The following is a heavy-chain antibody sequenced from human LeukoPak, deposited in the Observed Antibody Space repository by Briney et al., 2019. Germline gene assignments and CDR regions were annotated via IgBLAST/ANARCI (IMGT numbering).Heavy chain of an antibody. Sequence: SGPTLVKPTQTLTMTCTFSGFSLSTSGVGVGWIRQPPGKALDWLALIYWDDDKRYSPSLKSRLTITKDTSKNQVVLTMTNMDPVDTATYYCAHRRPHLNYYDSSGYFEWGAFDYWGQGTLVTVSS. CDR2: IYWDDDK. D-gene: IGHD3-22*01. CDR1: GFSLSTSGVG. CDR3: AHRRPHLNYYDSSGYFEWGAFDY. J-gene: IGHJ4*02. V-gene: IGHV2-5*02.